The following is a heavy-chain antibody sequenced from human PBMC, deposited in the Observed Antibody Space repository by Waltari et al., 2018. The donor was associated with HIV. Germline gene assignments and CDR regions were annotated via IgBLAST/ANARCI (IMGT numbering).Heavy chain of an antibody. CDR1: GGSFSGSY. Sequence: QVQLRQWGAGLLKPSETLSLTCAVYGGSFSGSYWSWIRHPPGMGLERIGEINHSGSTNYNPSLKSRVTISVDTSKNQFSLKLTSVTAADTAVFYCARARLVSRGQYCSTTSCLPHYYYYYGMDVWGQGTTVTVSS. CDR2: INHSGST. CDR3: ARARLVSRGQYCSTTSCLPHYYYYYGMDV. V-gene: IGHV4-34*01. J-gene: IGHJ6*02. D-gene: IGHD2-2*01.